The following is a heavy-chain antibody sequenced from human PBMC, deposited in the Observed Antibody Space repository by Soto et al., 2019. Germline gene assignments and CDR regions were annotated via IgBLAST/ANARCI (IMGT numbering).Heavy chain of an antibody. CDR3: AKDTSSSDYWYFDL. CDR1: GFTFDDYA. CDR2: ISWNSGSI. J-gene: IGHJ2*01. Sequence: LRLSCAASGFTFDDYAMHWVRQAPGKGLEWVSGISWNSGSIGYADSVKGRFTISRDNAKNSLYLQMNSLRAEDTALYYCAKDTSSSDYWYFDLWGRGTLVTVSS. D-gene: IGHD6-13*01. V-gene: IGHV3-9*01.